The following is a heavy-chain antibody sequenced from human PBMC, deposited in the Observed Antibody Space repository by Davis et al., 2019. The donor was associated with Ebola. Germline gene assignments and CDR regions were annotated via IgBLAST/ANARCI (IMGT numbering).Heavy chain of an antibody. CDR3: ARDGGGNYVYYYYMDV. J-gene: IGHJ6*03. D-gene: IGHD1-7*01. Sequence: PSETLSLTCTVSGGSISSSSYYWCWIRQPPGKGLEWIGSIYYSGSTYYNPSLKSRVTISVDTSKNQFSLKLSSVTAADTAVYYCARDGGGNYVYYYYMDVWGKGTTVTVSS. CDR1: GGSISSSSYY. CDR2: IYYSGST. V-gene: IGHV4-39*07.